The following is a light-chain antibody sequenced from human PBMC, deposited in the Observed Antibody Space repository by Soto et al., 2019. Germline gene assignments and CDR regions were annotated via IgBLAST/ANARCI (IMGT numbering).Light chain of an antibody. J-gene: IGLJ2*01. Sequence: QSALTQPPSVSAAPGQKVTISCSGSSSNIGNNYVSWYQQLPGTAPKLLIYDNNKRPSGIPDRFSGSKSGTSATLGITGLQTGDEADYHCTSYTSSSTLVFGGGTKVTVL. CDR2: DNN. CDR3: TSYTSSSTLV. CDR1: SSNIGNNY. V-gene: IGLV1-51*01.